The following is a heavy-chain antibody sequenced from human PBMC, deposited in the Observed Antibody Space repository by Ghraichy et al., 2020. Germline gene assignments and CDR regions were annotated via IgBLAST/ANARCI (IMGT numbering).Heavy chain of an antibody. D-gene: IGHD4-17*01. CDR1: GGSIISSSYY. J-gene: IGHJ6*02. CDR2: IYYSGST. Sequence: SETLSLTCTVSGGSIISSSYYWGWIRQPPGKGLEWIGSIYYSGSTYYNPSLKSRVSISVDTSNNQFSLRLSSVTAADTAVYYCVRVGGDSDIYYYYYGMDVWGQGTTVTVSS. CDR3: VRVGGDSDIYYYYYGMDV. V-gene: IGHV4-39*02.